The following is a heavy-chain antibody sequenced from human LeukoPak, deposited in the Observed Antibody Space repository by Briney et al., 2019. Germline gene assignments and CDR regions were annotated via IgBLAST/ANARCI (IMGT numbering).Heavy chain of an antibody. D-gene: IGHD2-2*01. V-gene: IGHV3-11*04. Sequence: GGSLRLSCAASRFTFSDYYMSWIRQAPGKGLEWVSYISSSGSTIYYADSVKGRFTISRDNAKNSLYLQMNSLRPEDTSVYFCARSPTSWYFDYWGQGTLVTVSS. CDR2: ISSSGSTI. CDR1: RFTFSDYY. CDR3: ARSPTSWYFDY. J-gene: IGHJ4*02.